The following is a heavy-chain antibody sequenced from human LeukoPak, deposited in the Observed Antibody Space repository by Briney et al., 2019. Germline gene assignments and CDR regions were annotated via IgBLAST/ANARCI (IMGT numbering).Heavy chain of an antibody. J-gene: IGHJ4*02. Sequence: ASVKVSCKAPGYTFTSYGISWVRQAPGQGLEWMGWISAYNGNTNYAQKLQGRVTMTTDTSTSTAYMELRGLRSDDTAVYYCARGSTSIAAAGISDYWGQGTLVTVSS. CDR1: GYTFTSYG. CDR3: ARGSTSIAAAGISDY. CDR2: ISAYNGNT. V-gene: IGHV1-18*01. D-gene: IGHD6-13*01.